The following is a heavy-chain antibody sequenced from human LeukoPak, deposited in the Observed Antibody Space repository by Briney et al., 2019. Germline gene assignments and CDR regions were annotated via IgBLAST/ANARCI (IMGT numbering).Heavy chain of an antibody. Sequence: GGSLRLSCVASGFIFSRSAMHWVRQAPGKGLEWVANIKQDGSEKYYVDSVRGRFTISRDNAKNSLYLQMNSLRAEDTAVYYCASQYDSSGYVSDYWGQGTLVAVSS. CDR3: ASQYDSSGYVSDY. V-gene: IGHV3-7*01. CDR1: GFIFSRSA. CDR2: IKQDGSEK. J-gene: IGHJ4*02. D-gene: IGHD3-22*01.